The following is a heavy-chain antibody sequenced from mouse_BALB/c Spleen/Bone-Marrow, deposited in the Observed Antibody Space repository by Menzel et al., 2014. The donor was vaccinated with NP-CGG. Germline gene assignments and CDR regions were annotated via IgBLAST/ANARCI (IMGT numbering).Heavy chain of an antibody. CDR2: ILAGGGNS. CDR3: XXXXFDC. Sequence: VKLMESGPELMKPGASVKISCKATGYTFSSYWISWVKQSPGHSLEWVGEILAGGGNSHYNEKFKGKATLTADTSTNTAYMQISSLTSENSAVXXXXXXXFDCWGQGTLLTVSA. J-gene: IGHJ3*01. V-gene: IGHV1-9*01. CDR1: GYTFSSYW.